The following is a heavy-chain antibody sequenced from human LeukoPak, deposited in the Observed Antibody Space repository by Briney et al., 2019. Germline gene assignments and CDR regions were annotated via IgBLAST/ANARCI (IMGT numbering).Heavy chain of an antibody. CDR2: IGTASDA. J-gene: IGHJ4*02. V-gene: IGHV3-13*01. Sequence: GGSLRLSCVASGFAFSDYDMHWVRQATGKDLEWVSAIGTASDAYYPDTVRGRFTVSRDNAKNSLYLQMNSLRAGDTAVYYCARGYVYSYDYWGQGIMVTVSS. D-gene: IGHD3-16*01. CDR1: GFAFSDYD. CDR3: ARGYVYSYDY.